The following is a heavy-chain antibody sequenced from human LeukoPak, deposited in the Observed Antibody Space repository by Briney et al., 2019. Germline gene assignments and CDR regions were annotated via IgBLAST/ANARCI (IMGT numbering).Heavy chain of an antibody. J-gene: IGHJ4*02. CDR1: GFTFSSYA. Sequence: PGGSLRLSCAASGFTFSSYAMSWVRQAPGKGLEWVSAISGSGGSTYYADSVKGRFTISRDNAKNSLYLQMNSLRVEDTAVYYCATGGATSIGIWGQGILVTVSS. CDR3: ATGGATSIGI. V-gene: IGHV3-23*01. D-gene: IGHD1-26*01. CDR2: ISGSGGST.